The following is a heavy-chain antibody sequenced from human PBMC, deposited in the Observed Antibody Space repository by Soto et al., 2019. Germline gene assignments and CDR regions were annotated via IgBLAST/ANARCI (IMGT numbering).Heavy chain of an antibody. V-gene: IGHV1-69*13. CDR3: AREVDTSMVPTFDP. CDR2: IIPIFGTA. Sequence: ASVKVSCKASGGTFSSYSISWLRQSPGQGLEWMGGIIPIFGTANYAQKFQGRVTITADESTSTAYMELSSLRSEDTAVYYCAREVDTSMVPTFDPWGQGTLVTVS. D-gene: IGHD5-18*01. J-gene: IGHJ5*02. CDR1: GGTFSSYS.